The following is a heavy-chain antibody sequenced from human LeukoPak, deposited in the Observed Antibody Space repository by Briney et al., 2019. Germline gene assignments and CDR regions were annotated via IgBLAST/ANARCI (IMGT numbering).Heavy chain of an antibody. J-gene: IGHJ4*02. CDR2: INHSGST. CDR1: GGSISSYS. V-gene: IGHV4-34*01. Sequence: SETLSLTCTVSGGSISSYSWSWIRQPPGKGLEWIGEINHSGSTNYNPSLKSRVTISVDTSKNQFSLKLSSVTAADTAVYYCARVGATTKGGPPGFDYWGQGTLVTVSS. D-gene: IGHD1-26*01. CDR3: ARVGATTKGGPPGFDY.